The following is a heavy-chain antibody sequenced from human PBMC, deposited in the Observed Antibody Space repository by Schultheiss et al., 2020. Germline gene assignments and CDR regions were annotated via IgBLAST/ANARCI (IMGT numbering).Heavy chain of an antibody. Sequence: SETLSLTCTVSGGSVSSGSYYWSWIRQPPGKGLEWIGYIYYSGSTHYNPSLKSRVTVSVDTSKNQFSLKLSSVTAADTAVYYCARQNIPNWFDPWGQGTLVTVSS. CDR1: GGSVSSGSYY. V-gene: IGHV4-61*01. CDR3: ARQNIPNWFDP. J-gene: IGHJ5*02. D-gene: IGHD2/OR15-2a*01. CDR2: IYYSGST.